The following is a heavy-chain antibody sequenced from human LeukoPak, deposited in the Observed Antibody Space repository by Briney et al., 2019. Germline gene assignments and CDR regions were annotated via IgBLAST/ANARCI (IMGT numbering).Heavy chain of an antibody. V-gene: IGHV4-38-2*02. CDR1: GYSISSGYY. D-gene: IGHD4-23*01. Sequence: SETLSLTCTVSGYSISSGYYWSWIRQPPGKGLEWIGEINHSGSTNYNPSLKSRVTISVDTSKNQFSLKLSSVTAADTAVYYCARVGATVVTPGAFDIWGQGTMVTVSS. CDR2: INHSGST. CDR3: ARVGATVVTPGAFDI. J-gene: IGHJ3*02.